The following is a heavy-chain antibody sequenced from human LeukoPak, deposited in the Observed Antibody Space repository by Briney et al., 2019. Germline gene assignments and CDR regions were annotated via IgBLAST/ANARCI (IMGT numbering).Heavy chain of an antibody. CDR3: ARLSNWNLYYYYYYGMDV. CDR1: GFTFSSYE. CDR2: ISSSGSTI. Sequence: GGSLRLSCAASGFTFSSYEMNWVRQAPGKGLEWVSYISSSGSTIYYADSVKGRFTISRDNAKNSLYLQMNSLRAEGTAVYYCARLSNWNLYYYYYYGMDVWGQGTTVTVSS. J-gene: IGHJ6*02. V-gene: IGHV3-48*03. D-gene: IGHD1-20*01.